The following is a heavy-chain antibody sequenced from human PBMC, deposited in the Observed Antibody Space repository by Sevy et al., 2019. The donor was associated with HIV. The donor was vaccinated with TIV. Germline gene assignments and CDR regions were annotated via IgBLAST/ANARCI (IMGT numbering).Heavy chain of an antibody. V-gene: IGHV3-30*18. Sequence: GGSLRLSCAASGLTFSSYGMHWVRQAPGKGLEWVAIISYDGSNKYYADSVKGRFTISRDNSKNTLYLQMNSLRAEDTAVYYCAKFGKRDTTYSSGWYFDYWGQRTLVTVSS. CDR3: AKFGKRDTTYSSGWYFDY. CDR1: GLTFSSYG. J-gene: IGHJ4*02. D-gene: IGHD6-19*01. CDR2: ISYDGSNK.